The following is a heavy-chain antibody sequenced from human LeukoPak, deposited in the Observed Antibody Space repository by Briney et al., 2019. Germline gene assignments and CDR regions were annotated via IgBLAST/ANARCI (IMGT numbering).Heavy chain of an antibody. CDR1: GFTFSSYW. J-gene: IGHJ4*01. Sequence: PGGSLRLSCAASGFTFSSYWMHWVRQPPGKGLVWVSRINSDGSSTSYADSVKGRFTISRDNSKNTLFLRMNSLRAEDTAVYYCARGYSSSWTSFDLWGHGTLVTVSS. D-gene: IGHD6-13*01. V-gene: IGHV3-74*01. CDR2: INSDGSST. CDR3: ARGYSSSWTSFDL.